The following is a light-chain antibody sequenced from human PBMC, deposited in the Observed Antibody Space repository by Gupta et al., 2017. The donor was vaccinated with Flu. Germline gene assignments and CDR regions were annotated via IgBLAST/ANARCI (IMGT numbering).Light chain of an antibody. CDR2: EGS. CDR1: SSDVGSYNL. CDR3: CSYAGSSTYV. V-gene: IGLV2-23*01. Sequence: SITISCTGTSSDVGSYNLVSWYQQHPGKAPKLMIYEGSKRHSGVSNRFSGSKSGNTASLTISGLQADDEADDYCCSYAGSSTYVFGTGTKVTVL. J-gene: IGLJ1*01.